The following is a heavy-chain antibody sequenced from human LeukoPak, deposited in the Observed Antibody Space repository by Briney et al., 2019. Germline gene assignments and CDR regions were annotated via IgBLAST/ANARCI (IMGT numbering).Heavy chain of an antibody. CDR2: ISSNGGST. D-gene: IGHD3-10*01. CDR1: GGSISSSSYY. V-gene: IGHV3-64*01. CDR3: ARAPLRGRYFDY. Sequence: ETLSLTCTVSGGSISSSSYYWGWVRQAPGKGLEYVSAISSNGGSTYYANSVKGRFTISRDNSKNTLYLQMGSLRAEDMAVYYCARAPLRGRYFDYWGQGTLVTVSS. J-gene: IGHJ4*02.